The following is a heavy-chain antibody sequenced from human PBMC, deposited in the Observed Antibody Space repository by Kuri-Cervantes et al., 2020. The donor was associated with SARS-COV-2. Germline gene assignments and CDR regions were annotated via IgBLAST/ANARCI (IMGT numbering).Heavy chain of an antibody. J-gene: IGHJ3*02. CDR3: ARSVTKDFWSGVDI. V-gene: IGHV4-59*08. CDR1: GGSISSYY. D-gene: IGHD3-3*01. CDR2: IYYSGST. Sequence: ESLKISCTVSGGSISSYYWSWIRQPPGKGLEWIGYIYYSGSTNYNPSLKSRVTISVDTSKNQFSLKLSSVTAADTAVYYCARSVTKDFWSGVDIWGQGTMVTVSS.